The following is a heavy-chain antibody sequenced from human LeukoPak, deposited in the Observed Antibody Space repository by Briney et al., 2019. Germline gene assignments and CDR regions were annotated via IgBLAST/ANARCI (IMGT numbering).Heavy chain of an antibody. D-gene: IGHD5-24*01. V-gene: IGHV3-30-3*01. Sequence: ERSLRLSCAASGFTFSYYAMHWVRQAPGKGLEWVAVISYDESSKYYADSVKGRLTISRDNPKNTLYLQLNSLRAEDTAVYYCARGGRDGYSSADFWGQGTLVTVSS. CDR3: ARGGRDGYSSADF. CDR2: ISYDESSK. CDR1: GFTFSYYA. J-gene: IGHJ4*02.